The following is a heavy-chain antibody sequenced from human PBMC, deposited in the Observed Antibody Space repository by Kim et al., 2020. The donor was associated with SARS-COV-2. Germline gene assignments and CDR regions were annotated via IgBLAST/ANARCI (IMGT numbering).Heavy chain of an antibody. J-gene: IGHJ3*02. Sequence: GESLKISCKGSVYSFNSYWIGWVRQMPGKGLEWMGIIYPGDSDTRYSPSFQGQVTISADKSITTAYLQWSSLKASDSAMIYCARPSDGRGAFDIWGQGTMVTVSS. D-gene: IGHD1-26*01. V-gene: IGHV5-51*01. CDR2: IYPGDSDT. CDR3: ARPSDGRGAFDI. CDR1: VYSFNSYW.